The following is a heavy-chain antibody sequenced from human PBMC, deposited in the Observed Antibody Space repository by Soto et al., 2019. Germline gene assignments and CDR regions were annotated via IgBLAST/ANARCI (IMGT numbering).Heavy chain of an antibody. D-gene: IGHD3-22*01. Sequence: GWSLRLSCAASGFAFSSYGMHWVRQAPGKGLEWVAVISYDGSNKYYADSVKGRFTISRGNSKNTLYLQMNSLRAEDTAVYYCGTGSGYYYGIDYWGQGTLVTVSS. V-gene: IGHV3-30*03. CDR2: ISYDGSNK. CDR1: GFAFSSYG. J-gene: IGHJ4*02. CDR3: GTGSGYYYGIDY.